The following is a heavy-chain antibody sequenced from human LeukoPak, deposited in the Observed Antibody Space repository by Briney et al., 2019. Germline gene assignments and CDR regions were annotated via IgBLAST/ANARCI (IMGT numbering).Heavy chain of an antibody. D-gene: IGHD4-23*01. Sequence: PGRSLRLSCAASGFTFGDYAMHCVRQAPGKGLEWVSGISWNSGSIGYADSVKGRFTISRDNAKNSLYLQMNSLRAEDTALYYCAKDTTYYGGNSDLDYWGQGTLVTVSS. V-gene: IGHV3-9*01. CDR3: AKDTTYYGGNSDLDY. CDR1: GFTFGDYA. J-gene: IGHJ4*02. CDR2: ISWNSGSI.